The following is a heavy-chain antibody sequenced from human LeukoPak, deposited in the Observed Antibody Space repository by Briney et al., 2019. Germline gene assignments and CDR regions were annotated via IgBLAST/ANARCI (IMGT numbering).Heavy chain of an antibody. V-gene: IGHV4-34*01. CDR1: GGSFSGYY. D-gene: IGHD1-26*01. J-gene: IGHJ4*02. CDR3: ARGLGARDC. CDR2: INHSGST. Sequence: PSETLSLTCAVYGGSFSGYYWSWIRQPPGKGLEWIGEINHSGSTNYNPSLKSRVTTSVDTSKNQFSLKLSSVTAADTAVYYCARGLGARDCWGQGTLVTVSS.